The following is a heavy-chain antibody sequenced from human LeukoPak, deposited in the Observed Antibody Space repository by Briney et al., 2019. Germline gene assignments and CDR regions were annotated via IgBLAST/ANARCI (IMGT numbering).Heavy chain of an antibody. Sequence: SQTLSLTCAISGDSVSSNSAAWNWIRQSPSRGLEWLGRTYYRSMWYNDYAVSVKSRITINPDTSKNQFSLQLNSVTPEDTAVYYCARAMGSSSWYLTWGYYYGMDVWGQGTTVTVSS. V-gene: IGHV6-1*01. J-gene: IGHJ6*02. D-gene: IGHD6-13*01. CDR2: TYYRSMWYN. CDR1: GDSVSSNSAA. CDR3: ARAMGSSSWYLTWGYYYGMDV.